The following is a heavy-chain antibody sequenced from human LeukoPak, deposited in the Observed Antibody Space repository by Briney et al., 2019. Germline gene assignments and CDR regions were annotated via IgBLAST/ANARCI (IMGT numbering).Heavy chain of an antibody. V-gene: IGHV4-39*01. CDR2: IYYRGST. CDR3: XXLVGSSWYHEVLLGRDY. CDR1: GGSISSSSYY. Sequence: SETLSLTCTVSGGSISSSSYYWGWIRQPPGKGLEWIGYIYYRGSTYYNPSLKSRVTISVDTSKNQFSLKLSSVTAADTAVYYXXXLVGSSWYHEVLLGRDYWGQGTLVTVSS. J-gene: IGHJ4*02. D-gene: IGHD6-13*01.